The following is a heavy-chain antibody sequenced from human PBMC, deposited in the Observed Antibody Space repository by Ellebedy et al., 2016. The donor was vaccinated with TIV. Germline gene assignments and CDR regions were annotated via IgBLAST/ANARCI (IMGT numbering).Heavy chain of an antibody. CDR3: AKGPYSSGRNWFDP. J-gene: IGHJ5*02. CDR1: GFTFSTYA. D-gene: IGHD6-19*01. V-gene: IGHV3-23*01. Sequence: GESLKISCAASGFTFSTYAMSWVRQAPGKGLEWVSGFGVSGDTTYYADSVKGRFTVSRDTSKNTLYLQMNSLRAEDTAVYYCAKGPYSSGRNWFDPWGQGTLVTVAS. CDR2: FGVSGDTT.